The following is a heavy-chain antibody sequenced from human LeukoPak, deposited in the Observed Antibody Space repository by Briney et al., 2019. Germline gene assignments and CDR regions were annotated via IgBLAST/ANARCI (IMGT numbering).Heavy chain of an antibody. D-gene: IGHD4-17*01. J-gene: IGHJ4*02. CDR3: ARAAGEDYEYSDY. CDR2: INPSGGST. V-gene: IGHV1-46*01. CDR1: GYTFTSYY. Sequence: ASVKVSCKASGYTFTSYYMHWVRQAPGQGLEWMGIINPSGGSTSYAQKFQGRVTITTDESTSTAYMELSSLRSEDTAVYYCARAAGEDYEYSDYWGQGTLVTVSS.